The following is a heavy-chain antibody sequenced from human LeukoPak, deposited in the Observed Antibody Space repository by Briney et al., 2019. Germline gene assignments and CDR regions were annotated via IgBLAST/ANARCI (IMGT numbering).Heavy chain of an antibody. Sequence: GGSLRLSCAASGFTFSSYWMHWVRQAPGKGLVWVSRINSDGSSTSYADSVKGRFTISRDNAKNTLYLRMNSLRAEDTAVYYCARASDYDFWSGTLDYWGQGTLVTVSS. J-gene: IGHJ4*02. CDR1: GFTFSSYW. V-gene: IGHV3-74*01. CDR3: ARASDYDFWSGTLDY. CDR2: INSDGSST. D-gene: IGHD3-3*01.